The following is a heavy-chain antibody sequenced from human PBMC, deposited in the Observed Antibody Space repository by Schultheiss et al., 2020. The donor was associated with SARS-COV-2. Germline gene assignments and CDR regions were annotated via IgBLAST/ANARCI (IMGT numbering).Heavy chain of an antibody. CDR2: IWYDGSNK. CDR1: GFTFSSYS. CDR3: AKGGAARPLDY. J-gene: IGHJ4*02. Sequence: GGSLRLSCAASGFTFSSYSMHWVRQAPGKGLEWVAVIWYDGSNKYYADSVKGRFTISRDNSKNTLYLQMNSLRAEDTAVYYCAKGGAARPLDYWGQGTLVTVSS. D-gene: IGHD6-6*01. V-gene: IGHV3-33*06.